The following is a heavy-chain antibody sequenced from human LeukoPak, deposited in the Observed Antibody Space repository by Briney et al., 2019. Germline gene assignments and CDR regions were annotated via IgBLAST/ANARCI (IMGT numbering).Heavy chain of an antibody. CDR1: GGTFSSYA. J-gene: IGHJ5*02. V-gene: IGHV1-69*13. CDR3: TSTGSSSWYSKHGWFDP. Sequence: ASVKVSCKASGGTFSSYAISWVRQAPGQGLEWMGGIIPIFGTANYAQKFQGRVTITADESTSTAYMELSSPRSEDTAVYYCTSTGSSSWYSKHGWFDPWGQGTLVTVPS. D-gene: IGHD6-13*01. CDR2: IIPIFGTA.